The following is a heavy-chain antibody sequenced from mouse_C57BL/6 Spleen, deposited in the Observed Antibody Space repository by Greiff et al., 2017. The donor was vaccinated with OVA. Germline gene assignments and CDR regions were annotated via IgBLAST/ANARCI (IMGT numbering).Heavy chain of an antibody. J-gene: IGHJ3*01. CDR2: IDPSDSYT. D-gene: IGHD1-1*01. Sequence: QVQLQQPGAELVMPGASVKLSCKASGYTFTSYWMHWVKQRPGQGLEWIGEIDPSDSYTNYNQKFKGKSTLTVDKSSSTAYMQLSSLTSEDAAVYYGARDATGFAYWGQGTLVTVSA. CDR3: ARDATGFAY. V-gene: IGHV1-69*01. CDR1: GYTFTSYW.